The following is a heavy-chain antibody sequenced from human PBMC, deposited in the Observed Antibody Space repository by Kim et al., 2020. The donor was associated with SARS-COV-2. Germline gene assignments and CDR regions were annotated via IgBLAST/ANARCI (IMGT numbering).Heavy chain of an antibody. V-gene: IGHV3-48*01. CDR3: AILGGSDY. J-gene: IGHJ4*02. CDR2: SRPI. Sequence: SRPISYANSVKGRFTISRDNAKTSLYLQMNSLRAEDTAVYYCAILGGSDYWGQGTLVTVSS. D-gene: IGHD3-16*01.